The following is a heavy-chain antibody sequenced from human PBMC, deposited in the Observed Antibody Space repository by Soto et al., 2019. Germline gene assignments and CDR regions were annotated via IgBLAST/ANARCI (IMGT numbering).Heavy chain of an antibody. D-gene: IGHD6-13*01. CDR2: IKSKTDGGTT. V-gene: IGHV3-15*07. Sequence: EVQLVESGGGLVKPGGSLRLSCAASGFTFSNAWMNWVRQAPGKGLEWVGRIKSKTDGGTTDYAAPVKGRFTISRDDSKNTLYLQMNSLKTEDTAVYYCTTGSAAAGTGFQWLGALYYFDYWGQGTLVTVSS. CDR3: TTGSAAAGTGFQWLGALYYFDY. J-gene: IGHJ4*02. CDR1: GFTFSNAW.